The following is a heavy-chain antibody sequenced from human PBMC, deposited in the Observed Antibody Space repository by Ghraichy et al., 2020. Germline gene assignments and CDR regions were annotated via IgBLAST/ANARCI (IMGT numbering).Heavy chain of an antibody. CDR3: SRQQRHAFDI. J-gene: IGHJ3*02. CDR2: VYYSGTT. CDR1: GGSITSGTTYA. Sequence: SETLSLTCSVSGGSITSGTTYAWGWVRQPPGKGLEWIGTVYYSGTTYYNASLQSRVIISLDTSKRQFSLNLSSVTAADTAVYFCSRQQRHAFDIWGQGTMVTVSS. D-gene: IGHD6-25*01. V-gene: IGHV4-39*01.